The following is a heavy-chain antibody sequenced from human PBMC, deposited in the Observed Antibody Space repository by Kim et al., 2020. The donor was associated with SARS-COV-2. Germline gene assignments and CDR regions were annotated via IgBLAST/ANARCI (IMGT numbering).Heavy chain of an antibody. D-gene: IGHD2-2*02. J-gene: IGHJ6*02. Sequence: SETLSLTCAVYGGSFSGYHWSWIRQPPGKGLEWIGEINHSGSTNYNPSLKSRVTISVDTSKNQFSLKLSSVTAADTAVYYCARGRRYPIRDYYYGMDVWGQGTTVTVSS. CDR2: INHSGST. CDR1: GGSFSGYH. V-gene: IGHV4-34*01. CDR3: ARGRRYPIRDYYYGMDV.